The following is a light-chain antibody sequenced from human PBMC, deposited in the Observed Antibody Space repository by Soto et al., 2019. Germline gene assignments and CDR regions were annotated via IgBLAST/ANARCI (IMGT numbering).Light chain of an antibody. CDR1: SSNIGGNT. V-gene: IGLV1-44*01. Sequence: QAVVTQPPSASGTPGQRVTISCSGSSSNIGGNTVNWYQQLPGTAPKLLIYSNNQRPSGVPDRFSGSKSGTSASLAISGLQSEDEADYYCAAWDDSLNGGAFGGGTKVTVL. J-gene: IGLJ2*01. CDR3: AAWDDSLNGGA. CDR2: SNN.